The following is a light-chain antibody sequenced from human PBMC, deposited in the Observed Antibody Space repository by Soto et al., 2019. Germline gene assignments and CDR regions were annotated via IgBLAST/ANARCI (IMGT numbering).Light chain of an antibody. J-gene: IGKJ1*01. V-gene: IGKV1-39*01. CDR3: QQSYSTPRT. CDR1: QDISNY. Sequence: DIQMTQSPSSLAASVGHSVTITCQASQDISNYLNWYQQKPGKAPKLLIYAASSLQSGVTSRFSGSGSGTDFTLTISSLQPEDFATYYCQQSYSTPRTFGQGTQVDIK. CDR2: AAS.